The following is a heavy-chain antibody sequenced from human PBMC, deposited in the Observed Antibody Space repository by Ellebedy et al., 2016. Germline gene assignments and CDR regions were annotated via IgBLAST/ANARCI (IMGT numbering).Heavy chain of an antibody. J-gene: IGHJ4*02. Sequence: GGSLRLSCAASGFIFSNYWMHWVRQAPGKGLVWVSRISSDGSSTSYADSVKGRFTISRDYAKNTLYLQMNSLRAEDTAVYYCARGAYSGSGSTTDYWGQGTLVTVSS. V-gene: IGHV3-74*01. CDR2: ISSDGSST. CDR3: ARGAYSGSGSTTDY. D-gene: IGHD3-10*01. CDR1: GFIFSNYW.